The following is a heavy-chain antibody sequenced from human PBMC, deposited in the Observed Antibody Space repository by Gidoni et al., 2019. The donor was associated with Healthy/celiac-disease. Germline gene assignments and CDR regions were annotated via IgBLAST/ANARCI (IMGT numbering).Heavy chain of an antibody. CDR1: GYTLTELS. Sequence: QVQLVQSGAEVKKPGPSVKVPCKVSGYTLTELSMHWVRQAPGKGLEWMGGFDPEDGETIYAQKFQGRVTMTEDTSTDTAYMELSSLRSEDTAVYYCATVGTRTSTYYYYGMDVWGQGTTVTVSS. J-gene: IGHJ6*02. D-gene: IGHD1-26*01. CDR3: ATVGTRTSTYYYYGMDV. V-gene: IGHV1-24*01. CDR2: FDPEDGET.